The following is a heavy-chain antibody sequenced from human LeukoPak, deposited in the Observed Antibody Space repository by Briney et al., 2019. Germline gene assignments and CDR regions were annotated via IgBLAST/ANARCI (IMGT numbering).Heavy chain of an antibody. V-gene: IGHV4-59*01. D-gene: IGHD6-6*01. CDR2: IYYSGST. CDR1: GGSISSYY. Sequence: SETLSLTCTVSGGSISSYYWSWIRQPPGKGLEWSGYIYYSGSTNYNPSLKSRVTISVDTSKNQFSLKLSSVTAADTAVYYCARGVRSSIAARPRYFYYYGMDVWGQGTTVTVSS. J-gene: IGHJ6*02. CDR3: ARGVRSSIAARPRYFYYYGMDV.